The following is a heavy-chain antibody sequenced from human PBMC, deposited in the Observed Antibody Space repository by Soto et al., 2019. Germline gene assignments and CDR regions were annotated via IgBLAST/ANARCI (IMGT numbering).Heavy chain of an antibody. Sequence: SETLSLTCTVSGGSISSGGYYWSWIRQHPGKGLEWIGYIYYSGSTYYNPSLKSRVTISVDTSKNQFSLKLSSVTAADTAVYYCARVFSFYYFDYWGQGTLVTVSS. CDR3: ARVFSFYYFDY. V-gene: IGHV4-31*03. CDR2: IYYSGST. D-gene: IGHD3-3*01. CDR1: GGSISSGGYY. J-gene: IGHJ4*02.